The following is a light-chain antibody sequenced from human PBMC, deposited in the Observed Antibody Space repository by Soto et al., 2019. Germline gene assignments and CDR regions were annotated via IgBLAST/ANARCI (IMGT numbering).Light chain of an antibody. CDR3: QQTLSVPQT. CDR1: QNIRTY. CDR2: AAS. Sequence: DIQMTQSPRFLSASVVDRVTITCRASQNIRTYLTWYQQKPGKGPTVLIYAASTLQRGVPSRFSGSTTGTDFTLTITGLQPEDSATYYCQQTLSVPQTFGLGTKVDIK. J-gene: IGKJ1*01. V-gene: IGKV1-39*01.